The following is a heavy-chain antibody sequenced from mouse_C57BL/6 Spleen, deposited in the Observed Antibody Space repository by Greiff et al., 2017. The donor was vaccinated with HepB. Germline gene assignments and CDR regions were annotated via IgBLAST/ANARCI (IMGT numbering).Heavy chain of an antibody. V-gene: IGHV1-55*01. CDR1: GYTFTSYW. CDR3: ARNRDDYDVFDY. D-gene: IGHD2-4*01. Sequence: VHLQQPGAELVKPGASVKMSCKASGYTFTSYWITWVKQRPGQGLEWIGDIYPGSGSTNYNEKFKSKATLTVDTSSSTAYMQRSSLTSEDSAVYYCARNRDDYDVFDYWGQGTTLTVSS. J-gene: IGHJ2*01. CDR2: IYPGSGST.